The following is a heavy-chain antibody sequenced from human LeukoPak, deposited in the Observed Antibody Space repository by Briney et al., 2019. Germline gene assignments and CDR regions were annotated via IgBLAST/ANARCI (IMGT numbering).Heavy chain of an antibody. CDR3: ARGPPHYDFWSGYYRY. CDR1: GVSISGYY. V-gene: IGHV4-59*01. J-gene: IGHJ4*02. Sequence: SESLSLTCTVSGVSISGYYWSWMRQPPGKGLEWIGYIYYSGSTNYNPSLKSRVTISVDTSKNQFSLKLSSVTAADTAMYYCARGPPHYDFWSGYYRYWGQGTLVTVSS. CDR2: IYYSGST. D-gene: IGHD3-3*01.